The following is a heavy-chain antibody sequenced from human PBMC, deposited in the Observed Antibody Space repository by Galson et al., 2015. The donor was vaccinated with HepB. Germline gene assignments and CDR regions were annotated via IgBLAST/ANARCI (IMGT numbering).Heavy chain of an antibody. CDR1: GYSFTNYW. CDR3: ARLRGHDAYCGVYGMDV. CDR2: VDPSGSYS. Sequence: QSGAEMKKPGESLNISCKGSGYSFTNYWISWVRQMPGIGLEWVGRVDPSGSYSDFSPSFQGHASISVDMSTSTAYLQLSSLKASDTAIYYCARLRGHDAYCGVYGMDVWGLGTTVTVS. V-gene: IGHV5-10-1*01. D-gene: IGHD1-26*01. J-gene: IGHJ6*02.